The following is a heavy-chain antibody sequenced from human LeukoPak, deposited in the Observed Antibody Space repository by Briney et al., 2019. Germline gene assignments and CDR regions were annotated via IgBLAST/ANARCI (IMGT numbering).Heavy chain of an antibody. CDR2: LYTGGTT. V-gene: IGHV3-53*01. J-gene: IGHJ4*02. CDR3: ARVKGETPAFDS. Sequence: GGSLRLSCAVSGFNVSSDYMTWVRQAPGKGLQWVSVLYTGGTTYYANSVKSRFTISTDNSKNTMYLQVNSLRAEDTAIYYCARVKGETPAFDSWGQGTLVTVSS. D-gene: IGHD3-10*01. CDR1: GFNVSSDY.